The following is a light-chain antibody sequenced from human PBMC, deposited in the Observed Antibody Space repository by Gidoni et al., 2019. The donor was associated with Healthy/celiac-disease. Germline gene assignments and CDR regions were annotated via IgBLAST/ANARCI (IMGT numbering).Light chain of an antibody. V-gene: IGKV2-28*01. Sequence: DIVMTQSPLPLPVNPGEPASISCRSSQSLRHSNGYNYLDWYLQKPGQYPQILIYLDSNRAARVTDGWSSSGGGTEFTLKISRREAEDDGVYYCMQALRNPPGYTFGQGTKLEIK. CDR2: LDS. J-gene: IGKJ2*01. CDR3: MQALRNPPGYT. CDR1: QSLRHSNGYNY.